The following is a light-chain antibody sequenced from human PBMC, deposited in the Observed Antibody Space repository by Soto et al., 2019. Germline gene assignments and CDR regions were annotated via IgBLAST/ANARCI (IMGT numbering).Light chain of an antibody. CDR3: QQYIDWPRT. CDR1: QSVGNR. J-gene: IGKJ1*01. CDR2: GAT. Sequence: IVMTQSPATLSVSPGERATLSCRASQSVGNRLAWYQHTPGQAPRLLIYGATYRATGVPAKFSGSGSGTEFTLTITSLQSEDFALYYCQQYIDWPRTFGQGTKVDIK. V-gene: IGKV3-15*01.